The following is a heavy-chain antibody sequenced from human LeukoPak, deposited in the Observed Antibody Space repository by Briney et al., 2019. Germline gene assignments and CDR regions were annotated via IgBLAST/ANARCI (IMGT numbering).Heavy chain of an antibody. V-gene: IGHV4-34*01. J-gene: IGHJ4*02. CDR2: INHSGST. D-gene: IGHD3-10*01. Sequence: KTSETLSLTCAVYGGSFSGYYWSWIRQPPRKGLEWIGEINHSGSTNYNPSLKSRVTISVDTSKNQFSLKLSSVTAADTAVYYCARGLSYYYGSGGPSGASRRVPYFDYWGQGTLVTVSS. CDR1: GGSFSGYY. CDR3: ARGLSYYYGSGGPSGASRRVPYFDY.